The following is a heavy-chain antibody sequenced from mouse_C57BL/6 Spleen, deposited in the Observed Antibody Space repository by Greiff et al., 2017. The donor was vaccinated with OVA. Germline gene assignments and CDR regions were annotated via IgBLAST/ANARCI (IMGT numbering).Heavy chain of an antibody. Sequence: DVKLVESGAELVKPGASVKLSCTASGFNIKDYYMHWVKQRTEQGLEWIGRIDPEDGETKYAPKFQGKATITADTSSNTAYLQLSSLTSEDTAVYYCARAGYGGSSVLAMDCWGQGASVTVSS. D-gene: IGHD1-1*01. CDR1: GFNIKDYY. CDR2: IDPEDGET. J-gene: IGHJ4*01. CDR3: ARAGYGGSSVLAMDC. V-gene: IGHV14-2*01.